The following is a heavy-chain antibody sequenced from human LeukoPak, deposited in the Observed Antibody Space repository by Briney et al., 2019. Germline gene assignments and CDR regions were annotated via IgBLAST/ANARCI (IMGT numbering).Heavy chain of an antibody. D-gene: IGHD3-10*01. V-gene: IGHV1-2*06. J-gene: IGHJ4*02. CDR1: GYTFTVYY. CDR2: INPNSGGT. CDR3: ARAPKGITFDY. Sequence: ASVKVSCKASGYTFTVYYMHWVRQAPGQGLEWMGRINPNSGGTNYAQKFQGRVTMTRDTSISTAYMELSGLRSDDTAVYYCARAPKGITFDYWGQGTLVTVSS.